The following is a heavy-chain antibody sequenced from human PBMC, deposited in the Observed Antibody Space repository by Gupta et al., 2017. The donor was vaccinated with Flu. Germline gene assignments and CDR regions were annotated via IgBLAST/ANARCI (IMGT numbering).Heavy chain of an antibody. CDR2: INSSGGTT. V-gene: IGHV1-46*03. CDR3: ARGLGQGYCTGGRCYSDY. J-gene: IGHJ4*02. D-gene: IGHD2-8*02. Sequence: QVQLVQSGAEVKKPGASVTVSCKASGSTFTSYYMHWLRPAPGQGLEWVGVINSSGGTTAYAQKCQGRVTMTRDTSTSTVYMELSSLRSEDTAVYYCARGLGQGYCTGGRCYSDYWGQGTLVTVSS. CDR1: GSTFTSYY.